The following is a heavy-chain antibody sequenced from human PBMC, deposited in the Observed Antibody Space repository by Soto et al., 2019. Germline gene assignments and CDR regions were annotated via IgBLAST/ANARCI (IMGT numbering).Heavy chain of an antibody. CDR3: ATYDYGDQDFDY. CDR1: GGSISSYY. J-gene: IGHJ4*02. D-gene: IGHD4-17*01. Sequence: SETLSLTCTVSGGSISSYYWSWIRQPPGKGLEWIGYIYYSGSTNYNPSLKSRVTISVDTSKNQFSLKLSSVTAADTAVYYCATYDYGDQDFDYWGQGTLVTAPQ. V-gene: IGHV4-59*08. CDR2: IYYSGST.